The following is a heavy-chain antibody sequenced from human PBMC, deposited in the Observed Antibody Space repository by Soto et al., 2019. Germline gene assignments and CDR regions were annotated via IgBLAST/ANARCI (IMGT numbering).Heavy chain of an antibody. CDR1: GGTFSSYA. CDR3: AREITEVTPSGMDA. J-gene: IGHJ6*02. CDR2: IIPIFGTA. D-gene: IGHD3-16*01. Sequence: SVKVSCKASGGTFSSYAISWVRQAPGQGLEWMGGIIPIFGTANYAQKFQGRVTITADEPTSTAYMELSSLRSEDTAVYYCAREITEVTPSGMDAGGQGTALTVSS. V-gene: IGHV1-69*13.